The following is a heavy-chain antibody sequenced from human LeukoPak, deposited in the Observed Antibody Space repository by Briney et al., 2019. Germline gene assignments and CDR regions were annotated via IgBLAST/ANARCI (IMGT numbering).Heavy chain of an antibody. Sequence: SGPTLVKPTQTLTLTCTFSGFSLSTSGVGVGWIRQPPGKALEWLALVYWDDDKRYSPSLKSRLTITKDTSKNQVVLTMTNMDPVDTATYYCARGRFGELYLDYWGQGTLVTVSS. CDR3: ARGRFGELYLDY. CDR2: VYWDDDK. D-gene: IGHD3-10*01. CDR1: GFSLSTSGVG. V-gene: IGHV2-5*02. J-gene: IGHJ4*02.